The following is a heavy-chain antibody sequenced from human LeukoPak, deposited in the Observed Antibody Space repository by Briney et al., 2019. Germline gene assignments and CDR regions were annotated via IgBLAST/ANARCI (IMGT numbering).Heavy chain of an antibody. CDR3: ARLSSISWYLPADYYYYYMDV. D-gene: IGHD6-13*01. Sequence: PSETLSLTCTVSGGSISRYYWSWIRQPAGKGLEWIGRIYTSGSTNYNPSLKSRVTMSVDTSKNQFSLKLSSVTAADSAVYYCARLSSISWYLPADYYYYYMDVWGKGTTVTVSS. V-gene: IGHV4-4*07. CDR1: GGSISRYY. J-gene: IGHJ6*03. CDR2: IYTSGST.